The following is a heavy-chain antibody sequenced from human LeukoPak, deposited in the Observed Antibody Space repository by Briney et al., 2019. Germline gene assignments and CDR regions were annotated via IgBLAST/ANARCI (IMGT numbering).Heavy chain of an antibody. V-gene: IGHV3-30*02. J-gene: IGHJ4*02. D-gene: IGHD1-1*01. CDR2: TQHDGDDK. CDR3: AKVLPGPFHY. CDR1: GFILSSYA. Sequence: GGSPRLSCAASGFILSSYAMHWVRQAPGKGLEWVAFTQHDGDDKYYADSVKGRFTISRDNSKNTLYLQMNSLRAEDTAVYYCAKVLPGPFHYWGQGTLVTVSS.